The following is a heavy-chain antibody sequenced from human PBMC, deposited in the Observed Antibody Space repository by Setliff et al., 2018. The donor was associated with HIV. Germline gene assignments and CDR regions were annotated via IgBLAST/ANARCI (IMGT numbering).Heavy chain of an antibody. Sequence: ASVKVSCKASGYTFIDYYIHWVRQAPGRGLEWMGVINPSDGTTTYAQKFQGRVTMTRDTSTSTVYMELSRLKSEDTAVYYCARDRERGGYYYEASSDYWGQGTLVTVSS. D-gene: IGHD3-22*01. J-gene: IGHJ4*02. CDR2: INPSDGTT. V-gene: IGHV1-46*01. CDR3: ARDRERGGYYYEASSDY. CDR1: GYTFIDYY.